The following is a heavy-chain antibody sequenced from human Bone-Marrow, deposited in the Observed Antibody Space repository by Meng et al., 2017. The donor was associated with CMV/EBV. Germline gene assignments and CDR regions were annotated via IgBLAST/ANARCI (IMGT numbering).Heavy chain of an antibody. V-gene: IGHV3-30*04. CDR3: ASPNAASSWYLDY. CDR2: ISYDGSTK. CDR1: GFTFDAYA. D-gene: IGHD6-13*01. Sequence: ASGFTFDAYAIHWVRQAPGKGLGWVAVISYDGSTKYYADSVKGRFTISRDNSQNTLYLQMNSLRAEDTAVYYCASPNAASSWYLDYWGQGTLVTVSS. J-gene: IGHJ4*02.